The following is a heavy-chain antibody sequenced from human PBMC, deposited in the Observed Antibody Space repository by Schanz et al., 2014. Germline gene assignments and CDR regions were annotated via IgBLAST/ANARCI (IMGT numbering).Heavy chain of an antibody. CDR1: GFTFTTYA. V-gene: IGHV3-23*04. CDR2: ISPTGSST. D-gene: IGHD6-13*01. J-gene: IGHJ4*02. Sequence: EVQLVESGGGLVKPGGSLRLSCAASGFTFTTYAMTWVRQAPGKGLEWVSNISPTGSSTYYAHSVKGRFTISRDNSKNTVNLQMNSLRAEDTAVYYCAKEKEEVAADGSFFDYWGQGTLVTVSS. CDR3: AKEKEEVAADGSFFDY.